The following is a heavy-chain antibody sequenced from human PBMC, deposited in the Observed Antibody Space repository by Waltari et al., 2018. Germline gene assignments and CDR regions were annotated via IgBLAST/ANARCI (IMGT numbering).Heavy chain of an antibody. CDR1: GFTVSCDY. CDR3: ARSTAYYYYGMDV. CDR2: IDSGGST. D-gene: IGHD4-17*01. Sequence: EVQLVESGGGLIQPGGSLRLSCTASGFTVSCDYMSWVRQAPGNGLEWVSVIDSGGSTYYADAVKGRFTISRDNSKNTLYLQMNSLRAEDTAVYYCARSTAYYYYGMDVWGQGTTVTVSS. J-gene: IGHJ6*02. V-gene: IGHV3-53*01.